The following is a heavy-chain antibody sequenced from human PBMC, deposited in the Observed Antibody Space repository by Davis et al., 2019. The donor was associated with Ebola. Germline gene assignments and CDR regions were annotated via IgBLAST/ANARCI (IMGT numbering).Heavy chain of an antibody. CDR3: ARHRFGLLWFGKYYFDY. V-gene: IGHV4-4*02. Sequence: PSETLSLTCAVSGGSISSSNWWSWVRQPPEKGLEWIGEIYHSGSTNYNPSLKSRVTISVDTSKNQFSLKLSSVTAADTAVYYCARHRFGLLWFGKYYFDYWGQGTLVTVSS. CDR1: GGSISSSNW. CDR2: IYHSGST. D-gene: IGHD3-10*01. J-gene: IGHJ4*02.